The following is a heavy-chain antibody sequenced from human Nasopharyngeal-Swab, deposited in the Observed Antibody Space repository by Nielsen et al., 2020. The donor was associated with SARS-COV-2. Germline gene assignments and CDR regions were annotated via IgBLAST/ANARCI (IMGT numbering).Heavy chain of an antibody. CDR1: GYTFTSYG. CDR3: AVDYGDYDSYYGMDV. Sequence: ASVKVSCKASGYTFTSYGISWVRQAPAQGLEWMGWISAYNGNTNYAQNLQGRVTMTTDTSTSTVYMELRSLRSDDTAVYYCAVDYGDYDSYYGMDVWGQGTTVTVSS. J-gene: IGHJ6*02. D-gene: IGHD4-17*01. V-gene: IGHV1-18*01. CDR2: ISAYNGNT.